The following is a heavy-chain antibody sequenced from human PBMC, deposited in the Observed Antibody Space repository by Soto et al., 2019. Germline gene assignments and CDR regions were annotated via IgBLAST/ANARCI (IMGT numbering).Heavy chain of an antibody. V-gene: IGHV4-61*01. CDR1: GGSVSSGSYY. D-gene: IGHD6-6*01. J-gene: IGHJ5*02. CDR3: ASSPIAARGPQLVEYNWFDP. Sequence: ETLSLTCTVSGGSVSSGSYYWSWIRQPPGKGLEWIGYIYYSGSTNYNPSLKSRVTISVDTSKNQFSLKLSSVTAADTAVYYCASSPIAARGPQLVEYNWFDPWGQGTLVTVSS. CDR2: IYYSGST.